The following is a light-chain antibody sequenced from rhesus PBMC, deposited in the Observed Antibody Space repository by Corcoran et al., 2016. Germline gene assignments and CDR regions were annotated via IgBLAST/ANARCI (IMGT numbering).Light chain of an antibody. CDR2: KVT. Sequence: DIVMTQTPLSLPVTPGEPASISCRSSQSLLQSDGYTYLDWYLQKPGQSPRILIYKVTNRKSGVPDRFSGGGSGTDFTLKISRVEPEDVGVYYCMQSIQVPWTFGQGTKVEIK. J-gene: IGKJ1*01. CDR1: QSLLQSDGYTY. CDR3: MQSIQVPWT. V-gene: IGKV2S2*01.